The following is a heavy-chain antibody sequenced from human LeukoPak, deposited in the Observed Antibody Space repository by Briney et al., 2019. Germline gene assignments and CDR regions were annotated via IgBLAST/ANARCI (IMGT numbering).Heavy chain of an antibody. V-gene: IGHV4-59*08. J-gene: IGHJ4*02. D-gene: IGHD6-19*01. CDR1: GGSIGTYY. CDR3: ARHEDSSGRGDYFDY. Sequence: SETLSLTCTVSGGSIGTYYWSWIRQPPGWGLEWIGYIYYTGSTDCNPSLKSRVTISVDTSKNQFSLKLSSVTAADTAVYYCARHEDSSGRGDYFDYWGQGTLVTVSS. CDR2: IYYTGST.